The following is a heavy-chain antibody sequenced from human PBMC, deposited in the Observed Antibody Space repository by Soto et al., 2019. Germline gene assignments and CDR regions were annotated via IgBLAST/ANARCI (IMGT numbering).Heavy chain of an antibody. Sequence: QVQLVQSGAAVKKPGASVKVSCKTSGYNFTTYGVSWVRQAPGQGREWMGWISGHNGHANYAQTFQGRVTMTTDTSTTTAYMELRSLRSDDTAVHYCARYHPYSTGYYYFDQWGQGTLAIVTS. J-gene: IGHJ4*02. D-gene: IGHD6-19*01. CDR3: ARYHPYSTGYYYFDQ. CDR2: ISGHNGHA. CDR1: GYNFTTYG. V-gene: IGHV1-18*01.